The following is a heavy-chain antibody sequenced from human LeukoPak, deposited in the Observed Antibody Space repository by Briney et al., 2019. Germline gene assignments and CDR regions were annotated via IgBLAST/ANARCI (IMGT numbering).Heavy chain of an antibody. J-gene: IGHJ3*02. CDR3: ARPFEASSSADDAFDI. Sequence: SQTLSLTCAISGDSVSSNSAAWNWIRQSPSRGLEWLGRTYYRSKWYNDYAVSVKSRITINPDTSKNQFSLQLSSVTAADTAVYYCARPFEASSSADDAFDIWGQGTMVTVSS. D-gene: IGHD6-6*01. CDR2: TYYRSKWYN. CDR1: GDSVSSNSAA. V-gene: IGHV6-1*01.